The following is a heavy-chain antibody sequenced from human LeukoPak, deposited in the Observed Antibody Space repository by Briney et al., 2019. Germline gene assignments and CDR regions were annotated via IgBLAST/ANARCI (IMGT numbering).Heavy chain of an antibody. CDR1: GFQFRSYA. V-gene: IGHV3-23*01. D-gene: IGHD6-13*01. CDR2: ISDTAENI. J-gene: IGHJ4*02. CDR3: ARETLAAAGNDY. Sequence: GGSLRLSCVASGFQFRSYAMTWVRQVPGKGLESVAVISDTAENIHYADFVKGRFTISRDNSKNTLYLQMNSLRAEDTAVYHCARETLAAAGNDYWGQGTLVTVSS.